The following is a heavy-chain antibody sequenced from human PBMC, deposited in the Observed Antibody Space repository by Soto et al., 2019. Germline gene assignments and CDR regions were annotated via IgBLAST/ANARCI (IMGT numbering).Heavy chain of an antibody. D-gene: IGHD5-18*01. CDR3: ARSSDTAMVYYYYGMDV. CDR1: GGSIRSGGYY. V-gene: IGHV4-31*03. Sequence: SETLSLTCSVSGGSIRSGGYYLSWIRQHPGKGLEWIGYIYYSGSTYYNPSLKSRVTISVDTSKNQFSLKLSSVTAANTAVYYCARSSDTAMVYYYYGMDVWGQGTTVTVSS. CDR2: IYYSGST. J-gene: IGHJ6*02.